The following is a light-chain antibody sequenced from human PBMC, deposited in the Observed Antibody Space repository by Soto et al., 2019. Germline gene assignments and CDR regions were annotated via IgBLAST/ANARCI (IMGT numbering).Light chain of an antibody. CDR1: QSVSSSY. CDR2: AAS. CDR3: QQYGSSPWT. V-gene: IGKV3-20*01. J-gene: IGKJ1*01. Sequence: EIVLTQSPGTLSLSPVERATLSCSASQSVSSSYLAWYQQKPGQAPRLLIYAASSRATGIPDRFSGSGSGTDFTLTISRLEPEDFAVYYCQQYGSSPWTFGQGTKVDIK.